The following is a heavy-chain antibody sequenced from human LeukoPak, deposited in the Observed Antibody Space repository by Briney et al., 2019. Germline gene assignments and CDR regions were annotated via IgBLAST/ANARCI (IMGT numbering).Heavy chain of an antibody. CDR3: ARVRYSYGGGLYFDY. V-gene: IGHV1-18*01. CDR2: ISAYNGNT. CDR1: GYTFTSYG. J-gene: IGHJ4*02. D-gene: IGHD5-18*01. Sequence: GASVKVSCKASGYTFTSYGISWVRQAPGQGLEWMGWISAYNGNTNYAQKLQGRVTMTTDTSTSTAYMELRSLRSDDTAVYYCARVRYSYGGGLYFDYWGQGTLVTVSS.